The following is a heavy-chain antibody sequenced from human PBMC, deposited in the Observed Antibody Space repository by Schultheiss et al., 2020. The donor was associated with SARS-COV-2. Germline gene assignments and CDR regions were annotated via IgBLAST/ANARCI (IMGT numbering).Heavy chain of an antibody. D-gene: IGHD6-13*01. V-gene: IGHV4-61*08. CDR1: GGSISSGGYY. CDR2: IYYSGST. Sequence: SETLSLTCTVSGGSISSGGYYWSWIRQPPGKGLEWIGYIYYSGSTNYNPSLKSRVTISVDTSKNQFSLKLSSVTAADTAVYYCARDGAAAGTLAYYYYGMDVWGQGTTVTVSS. CDR3: ARDGAAAGTLAYYYYGMDV. J-gene: IGHJ6*02.